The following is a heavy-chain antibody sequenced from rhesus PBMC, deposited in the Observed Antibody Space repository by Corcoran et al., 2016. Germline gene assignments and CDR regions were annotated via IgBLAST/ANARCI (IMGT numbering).Heavy chain of an antibody. CDR1: GFTFSSTR. J-gene: IGHJ1*01. CDR3: VGSFEYFEF. CDR2: KKYDGSEK. V-gene: IGHV3S35*01. Sequence: EVQLVESGGGLVQPGGSLRLSCAASGFTFSSTRMNWIRQAPGKRLEWVADKKYDGSEKYYLDSVKGRFTISRDNAKNSLYLQMNSLRAEDTAVYYCVGSFEYFEFWGQGALVTVSS.